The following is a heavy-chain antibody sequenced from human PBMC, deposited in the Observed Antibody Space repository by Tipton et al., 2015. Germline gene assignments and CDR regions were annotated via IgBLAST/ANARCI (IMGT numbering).Heavy chain of an antibody. CDR2: ISPTGNI. Sequence: TLSLTCTVSGASLTGYYWSWIRQPAGKGLEWIGRISPTGNINHNPALKGRVSMSFDTSKNQSSLKLSSLTAADTAVYFCARLDREDAFDIWGQGKLVTVSS. V-gene: IGHV4-4*07. J-gene: IGHJ3*02. CDR3: ARLDREDAFDI. CDR1: GASLTGYY. D-gene: IGHD3-16*02.